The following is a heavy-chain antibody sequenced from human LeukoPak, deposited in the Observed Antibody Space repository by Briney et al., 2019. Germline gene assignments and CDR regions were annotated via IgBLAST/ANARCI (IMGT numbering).Heavy chain of an antibody. CDR3: ARDPYYYDSSGYYHDAFDM. J-gene: IGHJ3*02. V-gene: IGHV3-30*03. CDR1: GFTFSSYG. CDR2: ISYDGSNK. D-gene: IGHD3-22*01. Sequence: GGSLRLSCAASGFTFSSYGMHWVRQAPGKGLEWVAVISYDGSNKYYAGSVKGRFTISRDNSKNTLYLQMNSLRAEDTAVYYCARDPYYYDSSGYYHDAFDMWGQGTMVTVSS.